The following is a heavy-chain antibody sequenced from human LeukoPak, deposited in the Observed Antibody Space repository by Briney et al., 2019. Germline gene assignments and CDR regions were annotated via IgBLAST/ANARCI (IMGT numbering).Heavy chain of an antibody. J-gene: IGHJ6*03. CDR1: GGSISSSSYY. Sequence: SETLSLTCTVSGGSISSSSYYWGWIRQPPGKGLEWIGSIYYSGSTYYNPSLKSRVTISVDTSKNQFSLKLSSVTAADTAVYDCASGLGYCSSTRCYPYYMDVWGKGTTVTVSS. CDR3: ASGLGYCSSTRCYPYYMDV. CDR2: IYYSGST. D-gene: IGHD2-2*01. V-gene: IGHV4-39*01.